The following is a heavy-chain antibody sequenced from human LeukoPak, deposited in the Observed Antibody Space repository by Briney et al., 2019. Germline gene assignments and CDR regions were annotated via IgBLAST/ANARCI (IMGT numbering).Heavy chain of an antibody. D-gene: IGHD6-19*01. CDR2: ISWNSGSM. CDR1: GFTFDDYA. V-gene: IGHV3-9*01. J-gene: IGHJ6*02. Sequence: GGSLRLSCAASGFTFDDYAMHWVRQAPGKGLEWVSGISWNSGSMGYADSVKGRFTISRDNAKNSLYLQMNSLRAEDTALYYCAKDRVAVAGRDYYYYGMDVWGQGTTVTVSS. CDR3: AKDRVAVAGRDYYYYGMDV.